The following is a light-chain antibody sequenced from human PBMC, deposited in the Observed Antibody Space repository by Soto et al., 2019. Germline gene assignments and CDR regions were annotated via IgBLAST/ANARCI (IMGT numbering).Light chain of an antibody. CDR1: QSVSSN. CDR2: GAS. Sequence: EIVMTQSPATLSLSPGERATLSCRASQSVSSNLAWYQQKVGQAPRLLIYGASTRATGIPARFSGSGSGTEFTLTISSLQSEDFAVYYCQQYGSSLYTFGQGTKLEIK. J-gene: IGKJ2*01. CDR3: QQYGSSLYT. V-gene: IGKV3-15*01.